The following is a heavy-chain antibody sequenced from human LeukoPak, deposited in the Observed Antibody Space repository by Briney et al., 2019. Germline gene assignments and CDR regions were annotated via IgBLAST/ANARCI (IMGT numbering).Heavy chain of an antibody. Sequence: PSETLSLTCTVSGGSISSYYWSWIRQPPGKGLEWIGYIYYSGSTNYNPSLKSRVTISVDTSKNQFSLKLSSVTAADTAVYYCAREFPAGTFDYWGQGTLVTVSS. D-gene: IGHD6-13*01. V-gene: IGHV4-59*01. J-gene: IGHJ4*02. CDR1: GGSISSYY. CDR3: AREFPAGTFDY. CDR2: IYYSGST.